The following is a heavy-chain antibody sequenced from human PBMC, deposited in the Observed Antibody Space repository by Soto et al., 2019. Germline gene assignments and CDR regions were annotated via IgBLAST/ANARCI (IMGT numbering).Heavy chain of an antibody. Sequence: QVQLVQSGGGVVQPGRSLRLSCAASGFTLSDFAMHWVRQAPGKGLEWVALISNDGGIEHYGDSVRGRFTISRDNSKHMLYLQMTSLRVENTAVYYCARAVPGIDVWGQGTTVIVSS. J-gene: IGHJ6*02. CDR3: ARAVPGIDV. CDR1: GFTLSDFA. CDR2: ISNDGGIE. V-gene: IGHV3-30-3*01.